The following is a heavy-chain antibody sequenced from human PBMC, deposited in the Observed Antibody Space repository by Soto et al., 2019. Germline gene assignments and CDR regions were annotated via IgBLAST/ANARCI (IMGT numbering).Heavy chain of an antibody. V-gene: IGHV4-59*01. J-gene: IGHJ5*02. CDR1: GGTICSYY. CDR2: IYYSGST. CDR3: ARVRTDSSGYYFVNWFDP. Sequence: SGTMDITRTVSGGTICSYYWSWIRQPPGKGLEWIGYIYYSGSTNYNPSLKSRVTISVDTSKNQFSLKLSSVTAADTAVYYCARVRTDSSGYYFVNWFDPWGQGTWVPVSS. D-gene: IGHD3-22*01.